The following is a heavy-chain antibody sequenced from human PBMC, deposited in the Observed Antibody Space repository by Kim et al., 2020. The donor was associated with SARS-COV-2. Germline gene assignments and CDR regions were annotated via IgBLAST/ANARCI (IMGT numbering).Heavy chain of an antibody. V-gene: IGHV4-4*02. Sequence: SETLSLTCAVSGGSISSSNWWSWVRQPPGKGLEWIGEIYHSGSTNYNPSLKSRVTISVDKSKNQFSLKLSSVTAADTAVYYCARVWIYYYGSGSPYKDWGQGTLVTVSS. CDR2: IYHSGST. CDR1: GGSISSSNW. D-gene: IGHD3-10*01. CDR3: ARVWIYYYGSGSPYKD. J-gene: IGHJ4*02.